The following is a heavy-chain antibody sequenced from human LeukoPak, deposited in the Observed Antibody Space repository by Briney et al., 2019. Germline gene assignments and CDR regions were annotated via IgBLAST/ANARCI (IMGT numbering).Heavy chain of an antibody. V-gene: IGHV3-23*01. D-gene: IGHD2-21*01. CDR1: GFTFSSYA. CDR3: AKSHITRYPLQYYFDL. CDR2: ISVTGDMT. Sequence: GGSLRLSCAASGFTFSSYAMSWLRRTPQKGLEWVSGISVTGDMTYYTDSVKGRFTISRDNSRTTLYLQLSSLRADDTAVYFCAKSHITRYPLQYYFDLWGQGAQVIVSS. J-gene: IGHJ4*02.